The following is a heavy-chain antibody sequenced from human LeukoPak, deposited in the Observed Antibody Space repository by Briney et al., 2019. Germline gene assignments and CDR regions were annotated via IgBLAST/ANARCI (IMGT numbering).Heavy chain of an antibody. D-gene: IGHD2-15*01. CDR2: IYYSGST. CDR3: ARHAPARSFDY. J-gene: IGHJ4*02. V-gene: IGHV4-59*08. Sequence: PSETLSLTCTVSGGSINFYYWTRIRQPPGKGLEWIGYIYYSGSTNYNPSLKSRVIISVDTSKNQFSLKLTSVTAADTAVYYCARHAPARSFDYWGQGALVTVSS. CDR1: GGSINFYY.